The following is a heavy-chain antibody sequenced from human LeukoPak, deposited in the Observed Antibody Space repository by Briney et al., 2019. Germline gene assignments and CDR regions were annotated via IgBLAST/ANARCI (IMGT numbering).Heavy chain of an antibody. V-gene: IGHV1-69*13. CDR3: ARDPHYDFWSGYYFIGYFDY. CDR2: IIPIFGTA. Sequence: SVKVSCKASGGTFSSYAIGWVRQAPGQGLEWMGGIIPIFGTANYAQKFQGRVTITADESTSTAYMELSSLRSEDTAVYYCARDPHYDFWSGYYFIGYFDYWGQGTLVTVSS. D-gene: IGHD3-3*01. CDR1: GGTFSSYA. J-gene: IGHJ4*02.